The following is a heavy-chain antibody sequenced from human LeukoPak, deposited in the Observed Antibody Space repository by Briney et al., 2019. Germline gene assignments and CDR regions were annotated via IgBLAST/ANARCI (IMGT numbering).Heavy chain of an antibody. J-gene: IGHJ4*02. CDR2: ISSSSSYI. D-gene: IGHD3-22*01. CDR3: ARDFLPYYYDSSGYRLGSY. V-gene: IGHV3-21*01. Sequence: GGSLRLSCAASGFTFSSYSMNWVRQAPGKVLEWVSSISSSSSYIYYADSVKGRFTISRDNAKNSLYLQMNSLRAEDTAVYYCARDFLPYYYDSSGYRLGSYWGQGTLVTVSS. CDR1: GFTFSSYS.